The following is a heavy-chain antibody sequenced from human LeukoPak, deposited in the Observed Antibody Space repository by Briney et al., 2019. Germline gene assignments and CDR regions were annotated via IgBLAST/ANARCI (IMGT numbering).Heavy chain of an antibody. Sequence: GGSLRLSCAASGFTFSKYWMLWVRQAPGKGLESVSRINTDGTVTTYADSVKGRFTVSRDNADNTMFLQMNSVRDEDTAVYYCAKGGDTRMVTDYWGQGTLVTVSS. D-gene: IGHD5-18*01. J-gene: IGHJ4*02. V-gene: IGHV3-74*01. CDR3: AKGGDTRMVTDY. CDR2: INTDGTVT. CDR1: GFTFSKYW.